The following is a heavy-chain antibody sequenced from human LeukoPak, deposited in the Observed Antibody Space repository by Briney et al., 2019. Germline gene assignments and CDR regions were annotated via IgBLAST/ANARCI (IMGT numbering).Heavy chain of an antibody. CDR3: ASLVVAATPDWFDP. D-gene: IGHD2-15*01. CDR1: GGSFSGYY. Sequence: PSETLSLTCAVYGGSFSGYYWSWIRQPPGKGLEWIGEINHSGSTNYNPSLKSRVTISVDTSNNQFSLKLSSVTAADTAVYYCASLVVAATPDWFDPWGQGTLVTVSS. J-gene: IGHJ5*02. V-gene: IGHV4-34*01. CDR2: INHSGST.